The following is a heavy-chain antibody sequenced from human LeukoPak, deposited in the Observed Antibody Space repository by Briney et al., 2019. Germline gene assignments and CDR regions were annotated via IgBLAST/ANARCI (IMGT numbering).Heavy chain of an antibody. Sequence: PGGSLRLSCAASGFTFSSCEMNWVRQAPGKGLEWVSYLSSSGSTIYYADSVKGRFTISRDNDKNSLYLQMNSLRAEDPAVYYCARGASNWNFYYYGMDVWGQGATVTVSS. J-gene: IGHJ6*02. CDR3: ARGASNWNFYYYGMDV. CDR2: LSSSGSTI. D-gene: IGHD1-1*01. V-gene: IGHV3-48*03. CDR1: GFTFSSCE.